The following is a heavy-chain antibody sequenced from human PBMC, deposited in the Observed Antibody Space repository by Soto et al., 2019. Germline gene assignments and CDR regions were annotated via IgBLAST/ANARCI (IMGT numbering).Heavy chain of an antibody. J-gene: IGHJ4*02. Sequence: EAQLVESGGGLVQPGRSLRLSCAGSGFIFDDFAIHWVRQAPGKGLEWVSGISWNSDSIGYADSVKGRFTISRDNAKNALYLKMNSLRVDDTALYYCTKVGGLDDFWSGPLHFDLWGQGTLVTVSS. CDR3: TKVGGLDDFWSGPLHFDL. D-gene: IGHD3-3*01. CDR1: GFIFDDFA. CDR2: ISWNSDSI. V-gene: IGHV3-9*01.